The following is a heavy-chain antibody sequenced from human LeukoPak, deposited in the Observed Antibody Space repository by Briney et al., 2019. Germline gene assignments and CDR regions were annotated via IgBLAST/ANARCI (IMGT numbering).Heavy chain of an antibody. Sequence: GGSLRLSCVASGFTFTSDAMKWVRQAPGKGLEWVSSTVSRGTTQYADSVKGRFTVSRDTSKNTLYLQMNSLRADDTAVYYCAKCSTSAYTTGWCNWIDPWGQGTLVTVSS. CDR3: AKCSTSAYTTGWCNWIDP. D-gene: IGHD6-19*01. J-gene: IGHJ5*02. V-gene: IGHV3-23*01. CDR1: GFTFTSDA. CDR2: TVSRGTT.